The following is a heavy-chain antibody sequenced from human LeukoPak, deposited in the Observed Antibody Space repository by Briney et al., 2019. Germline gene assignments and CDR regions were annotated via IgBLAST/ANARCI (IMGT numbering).Heavy chain of an antibody. CDR3: ARDNNWGFDF. Sequence: GEALRLSCPASGFVLSDYSMNCVRQAPGTGLEWVSNIRGSGSGSGSGMYYADSVKGRFTISRDNAKNSLYLQMSSLRAEDTAFYYCARDNNWGFDFWGQGALVTVSS. CDR2: IRGSGSGSGSGM. V-gene: IGHV3-48*04. D-gene: IGHD7-27*01. CDR1: GFVLSDYS. J-gene: IGHJ4*02.